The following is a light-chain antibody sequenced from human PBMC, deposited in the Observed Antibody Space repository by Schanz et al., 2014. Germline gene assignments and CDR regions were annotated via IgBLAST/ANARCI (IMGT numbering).Light chain of an antibody. Sequence: QSVLTQPPSMSAAPGQKVTISCSGSSSNIGDNYVFWYQHLPGTAPKLLIYDNNRRPSGIPDRLSGSKSGTSATLAISGLRSEDETDYYCATWDDSLSGPVFGGGTKLTVL. CDR1: SSNIGDNY. V-gene: IGLV1-51*01. J-gene: IGLJ3*02. CDR3: ATWDDSLSGPV. CDR2: DNN.